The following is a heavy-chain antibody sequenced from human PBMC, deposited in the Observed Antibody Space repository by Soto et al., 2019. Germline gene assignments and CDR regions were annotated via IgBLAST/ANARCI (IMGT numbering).Heavy chain of an antibody. J-gene: IGHJ5*02. CDR1: GYTFTGYY. V-gene: IGHV1-2*02. CDR3: AGGVLSGSYYNWFDP. Sequence: VASVKVSCKASGYTFTGYYMHWVRQAPGQGLEWMGWINPNSGGTNYAQKFQGRVTMTRDTSISTAYMELSRLRSDDTAVYYCAGGVLSGSYYNWFDPWGKGTPVTVS. CDR2: INPNSGGT. D-gene: IGHD1-26*01.